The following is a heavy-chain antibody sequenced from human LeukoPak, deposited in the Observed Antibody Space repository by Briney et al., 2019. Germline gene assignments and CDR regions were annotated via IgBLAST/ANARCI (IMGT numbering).Heavy chain of an antibody. CDR1: GFTFSSYS. CDR2: IKQDGSEK. J-gene: IGHJ4*02. D-gene: IGHD3-3*01. CDR3: ARDVDYDFWSVLY. V-gene: IGHV3-7*01. Sequence: GGSLSFSCAASGFTFSSYSMSWVRQAPGKGLEWVANIKQDGSEKYYVDSVRGRFTISRDNAKNSLYLQMNSLRAEDTAVYYCARDVDYDFWSVLYRGQGTLVTVSP.